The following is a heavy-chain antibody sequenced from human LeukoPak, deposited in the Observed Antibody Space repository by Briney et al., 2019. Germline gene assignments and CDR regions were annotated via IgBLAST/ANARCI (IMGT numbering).Heavy chain of an antibody. CDR1: GFAVSSNY. V-gene: IGHV3-53*05. D-gene: IGHD6-19*01. CDR2: IYSGGST. CDR3: AREGGYSSGPFDY. Sequence: GGSLRLSCAASGFAVSSNYMSWVRQAPGKGLEWVSVIYSGGSTYYADSVKGRFTISRDNSKNTLYLQMNSLRAEDTAVYYCAREGGYSSGPFDYWGQGTLVTVSS. J-gene: IGHJ4*02.